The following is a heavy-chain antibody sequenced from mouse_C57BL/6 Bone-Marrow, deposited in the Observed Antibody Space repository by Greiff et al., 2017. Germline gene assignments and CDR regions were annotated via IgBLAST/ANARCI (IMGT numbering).Heavy chain of an antibody. J-gene: IGHJ2*01. CDR2: IDPEIGDT. CDR3: SSFDGNYFDY. CDR1: GFNIKDDY. V-gene: IGHV14-4*01. Sequence: EVQLQQSGAELVRPGASVKLSCTASGFNIKDDYIHWVKQRPEQGLEWIGWIDPEIGDTEYASKFQGKATLTSDTSSNTAYLRLSSLTSEDTAVFYCSSFDGNYFDYWGQGTPLTVAS. D-gene: IGHD2-3*01.